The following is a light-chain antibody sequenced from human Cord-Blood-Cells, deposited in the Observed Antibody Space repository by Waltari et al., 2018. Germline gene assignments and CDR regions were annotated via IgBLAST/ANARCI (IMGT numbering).Light chain of an antibody. Sequence: NFMLTQPHSVSESPGKTVTISCTRSSGSIASNYVQWYQQRPGSSPTTVSYEDNQRPSGVPYRFSGSIDSSSNSASLTISGLKTEDEADYYCQSYDSSNHHVVVGGGTKLTVL. CDR1: SGSIASNY. J-gene: IGLJ2*01. CDR3: QSYDSSNHHVV. CDR2: EDN. V-gene: IGLV6-57*01.